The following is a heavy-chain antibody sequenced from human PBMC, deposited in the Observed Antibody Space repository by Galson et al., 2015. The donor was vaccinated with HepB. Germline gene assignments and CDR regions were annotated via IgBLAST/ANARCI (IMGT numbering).Heavy chain of an antibody. CDR2: ISDDGINT. Sequence: SLRLSCAASGFTFSTFDMHWLRQGPGKGMEWVAIISDDGINTHYTDSVRGRFTISRDNTEKSLYLQMDSLRPEDSAVYFCARDGLKPRYCGETSCSGGMDVWGQGTTVIVSS. CDR1: GFTFSTFD. CDR3: ARDGLKPRYCGETSCSGGMDV. V-gene: IGHV3-30*03. J-gene: IGHJ6*02. D-gene: IGHD2-2*01.